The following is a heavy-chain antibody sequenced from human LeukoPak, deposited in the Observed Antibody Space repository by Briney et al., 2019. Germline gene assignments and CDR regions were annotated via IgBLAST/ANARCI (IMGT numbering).Heavy chain of an antibody. V-gene: IGHV3-33*06. J-gene: IGHJ4*02. CDR1: GFTFSSCG. D-gene: IGHD2-15*01. CDR3: AKGHLGYCSGGSCLRGYFDY. Sequence: GRSLRLSCAASGFTFSSCGMHWVRQAPGKGLEWVAVIWYDGSNKYYADSVKGRFTISRDNSKNTLYLQMNSLRAEDTAVYYCAKGHLGYCSGGSCLRGYFDYWGQGTLVTVSS. CDR2: IWYDGSNK.